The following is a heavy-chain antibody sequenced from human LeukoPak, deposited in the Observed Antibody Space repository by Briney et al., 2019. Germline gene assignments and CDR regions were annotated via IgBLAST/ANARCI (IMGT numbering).Heavy chain of an antibody. CDR1: GFTVSSNS. CDR2: IYSDNT. V-gene: IGHV3-53*01. CDR3: ARRAGAYSHPYDY. D-gene: IGHD4/OR15-4a*01. Sequence: GGSPRLSCTVSGFTVSSNSMSWVRQAPGKGLEWVSFIYSDNTHYSDSVKGRFTISRDNSKNPLYLQMNSLRAEDTAVYYCARRAGAYSHPYDYWGQGTLVTVSS. J-gene: IGHJ4*02.